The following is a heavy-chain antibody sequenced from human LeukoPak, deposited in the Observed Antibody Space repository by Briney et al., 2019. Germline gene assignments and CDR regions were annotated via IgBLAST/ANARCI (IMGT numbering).Heavy chain of an antibody. CDR1: GGSISSYY. Sequence: SETLSLTCTVSGGSISSYYWSWIRQPPGKGLEWIGYIYYSGSTNYNPSLKSRVTISVDTSKNQLSLKLSSVAAADTAVYYCASFSLDVVGAKFDYWGQGTLVTVSS. J-gene: IGHJ4*02. CDR2: IYYSGST. CDR3: ASFSLDVVGAKFDY. V-gene: IGHV4-59*08. D-gene: IGHD1-26*01.